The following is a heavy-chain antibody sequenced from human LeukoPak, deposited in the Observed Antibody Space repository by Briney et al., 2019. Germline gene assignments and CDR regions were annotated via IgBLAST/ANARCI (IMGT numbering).Heavy chain of an antibody. CDR3: ARGQYSPDY. CDR1: GFTLSSYG. Sequence: GGSLRLSCAASGFTLSSYGMHWVRQDPGKGLEWVALIWYDGSNKYYTDSVKGRFTISRDNSKNTLYLQMNSLRAEDTAVYYCARGQYSPDYWGQGTLVTVSS. D-gene: IGHD2-15*01. V-gene: IGHV3-33*01. CDR2: IWYDGSNK. J-gene: IGHJ4*02.